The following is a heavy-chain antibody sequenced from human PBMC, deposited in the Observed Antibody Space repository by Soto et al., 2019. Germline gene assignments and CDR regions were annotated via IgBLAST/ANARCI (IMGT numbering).Heavy chain of an antibody. D-gene: IGHD2-21*02. J-gene: IGHJ4*02. CDR1: GGTFSSYT. CDR2: IIPILGIA. V-gene: IGHV1-69*02. Sequence: QVQLVQSGAEVKKPGSSVKVSCKASGGTFSSYTISWVRQARGQGLEWMGRIIPILGIANYAQKFQGRVTITADKSTSTAYMELSSLRSEDTAVYYCAVRGSDTERVFDYWGQGTLVTVSS. CDR3: AVRGSDTERVFDY.